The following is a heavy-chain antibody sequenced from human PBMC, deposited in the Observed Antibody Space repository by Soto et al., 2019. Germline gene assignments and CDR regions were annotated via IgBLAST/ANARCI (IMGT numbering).Heavy chain of an antibody. D-gene: IGHD3-16*01. J-gene: IGHJ4*02. V-gene: IGHV1-2*02. CDR3: ARDPHEGVYDY. CDR1: GYSFTGYY. CDR2: MRPDSGGA. Sequence: XSVKGSCNASGYSFTGYYLHWIRQAPGQGLQWMGWMRPDSGGANYAQKFQGRVSMTRDTSTSTFYMELSRLASDDTAVYYCARDPHEGVYDYWGQGTQVTVSS.